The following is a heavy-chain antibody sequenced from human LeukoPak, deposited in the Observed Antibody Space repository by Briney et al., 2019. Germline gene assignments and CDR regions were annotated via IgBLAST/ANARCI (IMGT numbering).Heavy chain of an antibody. D-gene: IGHD6-19*01. CDR3: ARDIGSGSLNTFDY. J-gene: IGHJ4*02. CDR2: ISGNGGST. V-gene: IGHV3-64*01. Sequence: GGSLRLSCAASGFTFSYHAMHWVRQAPGKGLEYVSAISGNGGSTYYANSVKGRFTVSRDNSKNTLCLQMGGLRAEDMAVYYCARDIGSGSLNTFDYWGQGTLVTVSS. CDR1: GFTFSYHA.